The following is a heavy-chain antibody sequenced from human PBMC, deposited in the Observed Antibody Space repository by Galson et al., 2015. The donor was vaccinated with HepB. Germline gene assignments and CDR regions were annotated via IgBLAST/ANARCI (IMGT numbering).Heavy chain of an antibody. D-gene: IGHD2-8*01. CDR2: ISGSGGRT. Sequence: SLRLSCAASGFTFSSYAINWVRQAPGKGLEWVSSISGSGGRTHYADSVKGRFTISRDNSKNTLYLQMNSLRAEDPAVYYCAKGWSAVFYDMDVWGQGTTVIVSS. V-gene: IGHV3-23*01. CDR3: AKGWSAVFYDMDV. J-gene: IGHJ6*02. CDR1: GFTFSSYA.